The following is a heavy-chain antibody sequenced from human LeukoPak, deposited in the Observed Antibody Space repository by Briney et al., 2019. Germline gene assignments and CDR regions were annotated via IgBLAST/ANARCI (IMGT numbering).Heavy chain of an antibody. V-gene: IGHV3-53*01. CDR1: GFTVSSNY. CDR2: IYSGGST. Sequence: GGSLRLSCAASGFTVSSNYMSWVRQAPGKGLEWVSVIYSGGSTYYADSVKGRFTISRDNSKNTLYLQMNSLRAEDTAVYYCARDGMVRGAVDAFDIWGQGTMVTVSS. J-gene: IGHJ3*02. CDR3: ARDGMVRGAVDAFDI. D-gene: IGHD3-10*01.